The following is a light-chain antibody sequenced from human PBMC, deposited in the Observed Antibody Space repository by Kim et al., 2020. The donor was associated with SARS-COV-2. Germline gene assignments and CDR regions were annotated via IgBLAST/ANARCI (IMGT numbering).Light chain of an antibody. J-gene: IGLJ1*01. CDR3: CSYTSDATYI. CDR2: DVT. CDR1: SSDIGAYNY. Sequence: PSITISCPGTSSDIGAYNYVSWYQQHPGKAPKLMIYDVTKRPSGVSPRFSGTKFGSTASLTISGLQAEDEADYYCCSYTSDATYIFGTGTKVAVL. V-gene: IGLV2-14*04.